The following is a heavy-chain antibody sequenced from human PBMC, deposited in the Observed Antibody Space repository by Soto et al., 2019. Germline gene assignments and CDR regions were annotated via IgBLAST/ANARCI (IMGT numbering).Heavy chain of an antibody. CDR3: ARVKLAGRGGFDY. J-gene: IGHJ4*02. Sequence: GESLKISCQGSGYSFNTYWIGWVRQMPGKGLEWMGIIYPSDSETRYSPSFQGQITISADKSIRSAYLQWSSLRASDTAMYYCARVKLAGRGGFDYWGLGTLVTVSS. CDR1: GYSFNTYW. D-gene: IGHD2-15*01. CDR2: IYPSDSET. V-gene: IGHV5-51*01.